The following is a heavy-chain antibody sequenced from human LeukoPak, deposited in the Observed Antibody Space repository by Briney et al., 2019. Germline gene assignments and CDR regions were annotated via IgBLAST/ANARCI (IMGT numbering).Heavy chain of an antibody. Sequence: SETLSLTCTVSGGSTTSYYWSWFRQPPGKGLEFIGYIFYTGSTNYNPSLKSRVTISVDTSKNQFSLNLSSVTAADTAVYYCARHDDGYYYDSNGAFDIWGQGTRVTVSS. CDR1: GGSTTSYY. V-gene: IGHV4-59*08. D-gene: IGHD3-22*01. J-gene: IGHJ3*02. CDR2: IFYTGST. CDR3: ARHDDGYYYDSNGAFDI.